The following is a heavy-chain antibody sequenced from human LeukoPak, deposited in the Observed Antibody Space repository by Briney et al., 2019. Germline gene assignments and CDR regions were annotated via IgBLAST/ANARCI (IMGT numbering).Heavy chain of an antibody. CDR3: ASTARWLFFDS. CDR1: GGSINTFY. D-gene: IGHD3-22*01. J-gene: IGHJ4*02. Sequence: PSETLSLTCTVSGGSINTFYWSWFRQSPGKGLEWIGFISYSASTNYDPSLKSRVTILLDTPKNQVSLKLSSVTAADTAVYYCASTARWLFFDSWGPGILVTVSS. CDR2: ISYSAST. V-gene: IGHV4-59*01.